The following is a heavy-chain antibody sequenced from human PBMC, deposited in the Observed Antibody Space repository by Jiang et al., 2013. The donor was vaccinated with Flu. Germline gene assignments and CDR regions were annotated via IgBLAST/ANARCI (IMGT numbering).Heavy chain of an antibody. CDR3: ARDPFLEWLFHYYYGMDV. Sequence: PGASVKVSCKASGYTFTSYAMHWVRQAPGQRLEWMGWINAGNGNTKYSQKFQGRVTITRDTSASTAYMELSSLRSEDTAVYYCARDPFLEWLFHYYYGMDVWGQGTTVTVSS. V-gene: IGHV1-3*01. J-gene: IGHJ6*02. CDR2: INAGNGNT. CDR1: GYTFTSYA. D-gene: IGHD3-3*02.